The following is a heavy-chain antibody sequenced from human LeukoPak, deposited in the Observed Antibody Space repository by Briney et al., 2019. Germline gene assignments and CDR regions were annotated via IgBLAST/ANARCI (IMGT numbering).Heavy chain of an antibody. V-gene: IGHV3-74*01. CDR3: ARGHIVVVTAPDY. D-gene: IGHD2-21*02. J-gene: IGHJ4*02. Sequence: GGSLRLSCAASGFTFDDYAMHWVRQAPGKGLAWVSRINSDGSSTNYADSVKGRFTISRDNAKNTLYLQMNSLRAEDTAVYYCARGHIVVVTAPDYWGQGTLVTVSS. CDR2: INSDGSST. CDR1: GFTFDDYA.